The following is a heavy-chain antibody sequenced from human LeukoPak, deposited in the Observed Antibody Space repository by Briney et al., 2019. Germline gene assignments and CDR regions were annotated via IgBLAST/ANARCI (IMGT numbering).Heavy chain of an antibody. CDR2: LRSKAYGGTT. D-gene: IGHD3-22*01. CDR3: TRGPYDSSGYYPDY. V-gene: IGHV3-49*03. J-gene: IGHJ4*02. CDR1: GFTFGDYA. Sequence: GSLRLSCTASGFTFGDYAMSWFRQAPGKGLEWVGFLRSKAYGGTTEYAASVKGRFTISRDDSKSIAYLQMNSLKTEDTAVYYCTRGPYDSSGYYPDYWGQGTLVTVSS.